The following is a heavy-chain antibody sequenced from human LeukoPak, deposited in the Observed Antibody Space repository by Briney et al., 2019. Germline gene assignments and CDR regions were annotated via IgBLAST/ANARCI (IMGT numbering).Heavy chain of an antibody. CDR1: GFTFRNYV. CDR2: ISFDGGNK. D-gene: IGHD3-10*01. Sequence: GGSLRPSCAASGFTFRNYVMHWVRQAPGKGLEWVAIISFDGGNKYYADPVKGRFTISRDNSKNTLYLQMNRLRAEDTAVYYCAKPYDASGSYYRRPLDYWGQGTLVTVSS. CDR3: AKPYDASGSYYRRPLDY. V-gene: IGHV3-30*18. J-gene: IGHJ4*02.